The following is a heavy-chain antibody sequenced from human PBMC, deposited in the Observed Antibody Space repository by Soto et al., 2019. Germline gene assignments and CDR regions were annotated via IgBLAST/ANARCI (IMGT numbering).Heavy chain of an antibody. D-gene: IGHD2-2*01. CDR2: IIPIFGTA. CDR1: GGTFRSYS. Sequence: GASVKVSCKASGGTFRSYSISWVLQAPGQGLEWMGGIIPIFGTANYAQKFQGRVTITADKSTSTAYMELSSLRSEDTAVYYCARGGYCSSTSCYYYGMDVWGQGTTVTVSS. J-gene: IGHJ6*02. V-gene: IGHV1-69*06. CDR3: ARGGYCSSTSCYYYGMDV.